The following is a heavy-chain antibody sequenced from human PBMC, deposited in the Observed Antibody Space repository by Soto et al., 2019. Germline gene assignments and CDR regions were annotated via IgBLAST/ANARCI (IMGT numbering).Heavy chain of an antibody. CDR3: ARSARGSSDYYYGMDV. D-gene: IGHD3-10*01. CDR2: IYYSGST. Sequence: SETLSLTCTVSGGSISSGGYYWSWTRQHPGKGLEWIGYIYYSGSTYYNPSLKSRVTISVDTSKNQFSLKLSSVTAADTAVYYCARSARGSSDYYYGMDVWGQGTTVTVSS. V-gene: IGHV4-31*03. CDR1: GGSISSGGYY. J-gene: IGHJ6*02.